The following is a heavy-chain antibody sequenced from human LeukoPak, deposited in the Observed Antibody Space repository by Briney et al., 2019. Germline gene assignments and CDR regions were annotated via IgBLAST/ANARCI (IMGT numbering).Heavy chain of an antibody. Sequence: PGGSLRLSCAASGFTFSSYEMNWVRQAPGKGLEWVSYISSSGSTIYYADSVKGRFTISRDNAKNSLYLQMNSLRAEDTAVYYCARDSPITISDYWGQGTLVTVSS. CDR3: ARDSPITISDY. J-gene: IGHJ4*02. CDR2: ISSSGSTI. CDR1: GFTFSSYE. D-gene: IGHD3-3*01. V-gene: IGHV3-48*03.